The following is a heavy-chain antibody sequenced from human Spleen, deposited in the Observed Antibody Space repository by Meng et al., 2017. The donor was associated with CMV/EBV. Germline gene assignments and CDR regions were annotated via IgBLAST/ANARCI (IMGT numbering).Heavy chain of an antibody. J-gene: IGHJ6*02. CDR3: ARDPIQYSSSWFYYYYGMDV. CDR1: GFTFSSYE. V-gene: IGHV3-23*03. CDR2: LYAGGNT. Sequence: GGSLRLSCAASGFTFSSYEMNWVRQAPGKGLEWVSVLYAGGNTFYAGSVQGRFTISRDNAKNTLYLQMNSLRVEDTAVYYCARDPIQYSSSWFYYYYGMDVWGQGTTVTVSS. D-gene: IGHD6-13*01.